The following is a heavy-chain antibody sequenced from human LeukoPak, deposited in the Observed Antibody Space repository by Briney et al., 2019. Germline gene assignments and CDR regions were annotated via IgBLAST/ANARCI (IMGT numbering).Heavy chain of an antibody. Sequence: SVKVSCKASGGTFSSYAISWVRQAPGQGLEWMGGIIPIFGTANYAQKFQDRVTITADESTSTAYMELSSLRSEDTAVYYCARGRAVAWVFDLWGRGTLVTVSS. D-gene: IGHD6-19*01. CDR3: ARGRAVAWVFDL. CDR2: IIPIFGTA. CDR1: GGTFSSYA. V-gene: IGHV1-69*01. J-gene: IGHJ2*01.